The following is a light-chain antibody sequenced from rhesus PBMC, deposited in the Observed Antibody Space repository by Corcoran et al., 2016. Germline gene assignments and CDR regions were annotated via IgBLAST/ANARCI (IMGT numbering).Light chain of an antibody. V-gene: IGKV1-69*01. CDR1: QGISNW. CDR3: QQHDNSPWT. J-gene: IGKJ1*01. CDR2: RAS. Sequence: DIQMTQSPSSLSASVGDRVTITCRASQGISNWLAWYQQKPGKAPKLLIYRASNLETGVPSRFSGSGSGTDFTLPLSSLQPEDIATYYCQQHDNSPWTFGQGTKVEIK.